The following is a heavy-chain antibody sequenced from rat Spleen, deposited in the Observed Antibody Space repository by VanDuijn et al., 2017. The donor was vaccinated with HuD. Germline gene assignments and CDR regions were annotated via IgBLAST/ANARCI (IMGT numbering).Heavy chain of an antibody. CDR1: GHSITSSYR. V-gene: IGHV3-3*01. Sequence: EVQLQESGPGPVKVSESLSLTCSVTGHSITSSYRWNWIRKFPGNKLEWMGYINSAGTTNYNTSLKSRISITRDTSKNQFFLQVNSVSSEDTATYYCARSDGVHYYLPFADWGQGTLVTASS. D-gene: IGHD1-1*01. CDR3: ARSDGVHYYLPFAD. J-gene: IGHJ3*01. CDR2: INSAGTT.